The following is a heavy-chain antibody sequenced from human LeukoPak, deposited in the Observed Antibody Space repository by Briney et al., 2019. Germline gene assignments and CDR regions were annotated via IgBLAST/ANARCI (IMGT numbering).Heavy chain of an antibody. CDR3: ARGRWNPYYDYYMDV. V-gene: IGHV4-34*01. CDR1: RGSFSCYS. CDR2: INHSGST. D-gene: IGHD1-1*01. Sequence: SETLSLTCAVYRGSFSCYSWSWIRQPPGKGLEWIGEINHSGSTNYNPSLKSRVTISVDTSKNQFSLKLSSVTAADTAVYYCARGRWNPYYDYYMDVWGKGTTVTVSS. J-gene: IGHJ6*03.